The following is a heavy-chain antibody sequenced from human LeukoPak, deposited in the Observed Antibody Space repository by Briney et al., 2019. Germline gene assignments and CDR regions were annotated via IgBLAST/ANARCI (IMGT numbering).Heavy chain of an antibody. Sequence: PGGSLRLSCAASGFTFSSYGMSWVRQAPGKGLEWVSAIGGRDGSTYYADSVKGRFTISRDNSKNTLYVQMNSLRAEDTAVYYCAKGHHYGSGSLDYWGQGTLVTVSS. V-gene: IGHV3-23*01. D-gene: IGHD3-10*01. J-gene: IGHJ4*02. CDR3: AKGHHYGSGSLDY. CDR1: GFTFSSYG. CDR2: IGGRDGST.